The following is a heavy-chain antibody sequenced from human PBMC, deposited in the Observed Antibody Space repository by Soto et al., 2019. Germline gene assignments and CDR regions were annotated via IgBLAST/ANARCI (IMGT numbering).Heavy chain of an antibody. D-gene: IGHD5-12*01. Sequence: GSLRLSCAASGFTVSSNYMSWVRQAPGKGLEWVSVIYSGGSTYYADSVKGRFTISRDNSKNTLYLQMNSLRAEDTAVYYCARDGIRDGYNLDYWGQGTLVTVSS. CDR2: IYSGGST. CDR3: ARDGIRDGYNLDY. J-gene: IGHJ4*02. CDR1: GFTVSSNY. V-gene: IGHV3-53*01.